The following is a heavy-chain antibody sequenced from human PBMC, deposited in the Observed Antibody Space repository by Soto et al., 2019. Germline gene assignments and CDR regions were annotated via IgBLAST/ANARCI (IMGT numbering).Heavy chain of an antibody. Sequence: SETLSLTCAVYGGSFSGYYWSWIRQPPGKGLEWLGEINHSGSTNYNPSLKSRVTISVDTSKNQFSLKLSSVTAADTTVYYCALHRASSAVPSWGQGTLVTVSS. J-gene: IGHJ5*02. CDR3: ALHRASSAVPS. CDR2: INHSGST. D-gene: IGHD2-2*01. CDR1: GGSFSGYY. V-gene: IGHV4-34*01.